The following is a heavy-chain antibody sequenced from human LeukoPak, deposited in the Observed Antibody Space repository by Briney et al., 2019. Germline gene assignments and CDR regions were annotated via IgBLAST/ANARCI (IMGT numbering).Heavy chain of an antibody. CDR3: AKDHGDAFDI. CDR2: ISYDGSNK. V-gene: IGHV3-30*18. J-gene: IGHJ3*02. Sequence: GGSLRLSCAASGFTFSSYGMHWVRQAPGKGLEWVAVISYDGSNKYYADSVKGRFTISRDNSKNTLYLQMNSLRAEDTAVYYCAKDHGDAFDIWGQGTMVTVSS. CDR1: GFTFSSYG.